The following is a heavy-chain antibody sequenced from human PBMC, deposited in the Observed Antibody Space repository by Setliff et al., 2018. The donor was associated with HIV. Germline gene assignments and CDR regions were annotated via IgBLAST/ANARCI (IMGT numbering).Heavy chain of an antibody. Sequence: ASVKVSCKTSGYTLSKYGISWVRQAPGQGLEWMGWISGDNGETKYAQKVQGRLTVTTDTSTSMAYMELRSLRSDDTAIYYCARDLVGHGSGSYHDIPFGHWGQGTLVTVSA. CDR3: ARDLVGHGSGSYHDIPFGH. J-gene: IGHJ4*02. CDR2: ISGDNGET. CDR1: GYTLSKYG. V-gene: IGHV1-18*01. D-gene: IGHD3-10*01.